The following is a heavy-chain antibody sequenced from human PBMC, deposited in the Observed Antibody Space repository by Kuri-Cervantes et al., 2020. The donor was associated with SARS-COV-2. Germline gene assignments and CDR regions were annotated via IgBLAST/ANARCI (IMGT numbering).Heavy chain of an antibody. CDR3: AKDLRLLWFGELLY. D-gene: IGHD3-10*01. J-gene: IGHJ4*02. CDR2: ISYDGSNK. Sequence: LSLTCAASGFTLSSYGMHWVRQAPGKGLEWVAVISYDGSNKYYADSVKGRFTISRDNSKNTLYLQMNSLRAEDTAVYYCAKDLRLLWFGELLYWGQGTLVTVSS. V-gene: IGHV3-30*18. CDR1: GFTLSSYG.